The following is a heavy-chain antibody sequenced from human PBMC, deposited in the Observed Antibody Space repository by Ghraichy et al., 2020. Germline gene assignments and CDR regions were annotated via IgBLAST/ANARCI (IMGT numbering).Heavy chain of an antibody. J-gene: IGHJ4*02. Sequence: LSLTCAASGFTFSSYSMNWVRQAPGKGLEWVSYISSRSSTIYYADSVKGRFTISRDNAKNSLYLQMNSLRDEDTAVYYCARDGSMYSSSWYYLDYWGQGTLVTVSS. V-gene: IGHV3-48*02. CDR2: ISSRSSTI. CDR1: GFTFSSYS. CDR3: ARDGSMYSSSWYYLDY. D-gene: IGHD6-13*01.